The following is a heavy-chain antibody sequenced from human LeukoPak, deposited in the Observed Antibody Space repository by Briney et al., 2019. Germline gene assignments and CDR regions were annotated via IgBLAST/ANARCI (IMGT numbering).Heavy chain of an antibody. CDR1: GGSISSYY. V-gene: IGHV4-59*01. J-gene: IGHJ5*02. Sequence: SETLSLTCTVSGGSISSYYWSWIRQPPGKGLEWIGYIYYSGSTNYNPSLKSRVTISVDTSKNQFSLKLTSVTAADTAVYFCARGGYYGSGNDFRFDPWGQGTLVIVSS. D-gene: IGHD3-10*01. CDR2: IYYSGST. CDR3: ARGGYYGSGNDFRFDP.